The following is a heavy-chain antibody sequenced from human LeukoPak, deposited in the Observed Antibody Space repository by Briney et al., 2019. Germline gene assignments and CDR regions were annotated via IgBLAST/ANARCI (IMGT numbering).Heavy chain of an antibody. V-gene: IGHV3-23*01. CDR3: AKDRPAGIVLMVYAIGPSFYFDY. CDR2: ISGSGGGT. Sequence: GGSLRLSCAASGFTFSSYAMSWVRQAPGKGLEWVSAISGSGGGTYYADSVKGRFTISRDNSKNTLYLQMNSLRAEDTAVYYCAKDRPAGIVLMVYAIGPSFYFDYWGQGTLVTVSS. J-gene: IGHJ4*02. CDR1: GFTFSSYA. D-gene: IGHD2-8*01.